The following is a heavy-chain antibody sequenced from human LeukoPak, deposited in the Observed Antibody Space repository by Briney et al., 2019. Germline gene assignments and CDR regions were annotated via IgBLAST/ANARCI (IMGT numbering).Heavy chain of an antibody. CDR3: ALSSGAYNSAGYFDY. Sequence: GDSLKISCKGSGYSFTNYLIGWVRQMPGKGLEWMGIIYPNASDTRYSPSFRGQVTISADKSITTAYLQWNSLKASDTAMYYCALSSGAYNSAGYFDYWGQGALVTVSS. J-gene: IGHJ4*02. D-gene: IGHD2-15*01. V-gene: IGHV5-51*01. CDR2: IYPNASDT. CDR1: GYSFTNYL.